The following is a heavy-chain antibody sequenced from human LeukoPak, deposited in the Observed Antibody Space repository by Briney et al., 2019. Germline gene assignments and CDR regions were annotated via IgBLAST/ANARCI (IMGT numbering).Heavy chain of an antibody. CDR3: HPLAYISD. CDR1: GFTLSSQW. V-gene: IGHV3-74*01. CDR2: IKTDGSST. D-gene: IGHD6-19*01. Sequence: GGSLRLSCAVSGFTLSSQWMHWVRQAPGKGLVWVSLIKTDGSSTNYADSVKGRFTVSRDDAKNTLYLQMSSLRAEYTAMYYCHPLAYISDWGQGTLVTVSS. J-gene: IGHJ4*02.